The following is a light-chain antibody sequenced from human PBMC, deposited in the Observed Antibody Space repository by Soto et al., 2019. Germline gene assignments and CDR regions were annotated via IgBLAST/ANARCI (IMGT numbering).Light chain of an antibody. CDR1: QNINNW. CDR3: QQYNSYSLFT. V-gene: IGKV1-5*03. CDR2: KAS. Sequence: DIQMTQSTSTLSASVGDRVTITCRASQNINNWLAWYQQKPGKAPKLLISKASTLHGGVPSRFSGSGSGTEYTLTISCLQPDDFGTYYCQQYNSYSLFTFGPGTKVDIK. J-gene: IGKJ3*01.